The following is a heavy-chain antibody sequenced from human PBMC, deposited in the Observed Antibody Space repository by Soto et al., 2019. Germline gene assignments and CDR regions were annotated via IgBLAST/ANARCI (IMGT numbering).Heavy chain of an antibody. CDR3: AKDRAFDY. CDR2: ISWNSGSI. CDR1: GFTFDDYA. V-gene: IGHV3-9*01. Sequence: GGSLRLSCAASGFTFDDYAMHWVRQAPGKGLECVSGISWNSGSIGYADSVKGRFTISRDNAKNSLYLQMNSLRAEDTALYYCAKDRAFDYWGQGTLVTVSS. J-gene: IGHJ4*02.